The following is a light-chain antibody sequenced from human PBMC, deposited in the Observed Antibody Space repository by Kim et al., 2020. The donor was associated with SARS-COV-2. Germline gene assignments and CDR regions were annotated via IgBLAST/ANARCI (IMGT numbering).Light chain of an antibody. V-gene: IGKV1-5*01. CDR1: HSISSW. CDR2: DAS. CDR3: QQYNSYPYT. Sequence: GDRVTITCRASHSISSWLAWYQQKPGKAPKLLIYDASSLESGVPSRFSGSGSGTEFTLTISSLQPDDFATYYCQQYNSYPYTFGQGTKLEI. J-gene: IGKJ2*01.